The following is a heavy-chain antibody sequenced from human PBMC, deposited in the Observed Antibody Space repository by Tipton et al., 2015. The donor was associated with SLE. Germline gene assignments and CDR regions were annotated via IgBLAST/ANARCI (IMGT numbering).Heavy chain of an antibody. Sequence: TLSLTCTVSGGSISSYYWSWIRQPPGKGLEWIGYIYYSGSTNYNPSLKSRVTISVDTSKNQFSLKLSSVTAADTAVYYCATVDYGSGSYDAFDTWGQGTMVTVSS. D-gene: IGHD3-10*01. V-gene: IGHV4-59*01. CDR2: IYYSGST. CDR1: GGSISSYY. CDR3: ATVDYGSGSYDAFDT. J-gene: IGHJ3*02.